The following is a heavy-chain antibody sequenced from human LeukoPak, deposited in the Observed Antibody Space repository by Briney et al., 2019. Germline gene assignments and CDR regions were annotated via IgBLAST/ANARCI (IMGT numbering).Heavy chain of an antibody. Sequence: GGSLRLSCAASGFTFNSYVMSWVRQAPGKGLEWVSTISGSGNSTYYADSVKGRFTISRDNPKNTLYLQMNSLRAEDTAIYYCAKARRGHFDYWGQGTLVTVSS. J-gene: IGHJ4*02. D-gene: IGHD3-10*01. CDR2: ISGSGNST. CDR1: GFTFNSYV. V-gene: IGHV3-23*01. CDR3: AKARRGHFDY.